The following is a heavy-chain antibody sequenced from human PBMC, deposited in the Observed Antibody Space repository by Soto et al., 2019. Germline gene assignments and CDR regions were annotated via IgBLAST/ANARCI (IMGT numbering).Heavy chain of an antibody. Sequence: EVQLVESGGGLVKPGGSLRLSCAASGITFIYAWMDWVRQAPGKRLEWVGRIKSQASGGTIDYAAPVKGRFTISRDDSKNTVYLQMDSLKTEDTAVYSCTHLLSLARPYSYLWGQGTQVTVSS. V-gene: IGHV3-15*07. CDR2: IKSQASGGTI. CDR1: GITFIYAW. J-gene: IGHJ4*02. D-gene: IGHD2-21*01. CDR3: THLLSLARPYSYL.